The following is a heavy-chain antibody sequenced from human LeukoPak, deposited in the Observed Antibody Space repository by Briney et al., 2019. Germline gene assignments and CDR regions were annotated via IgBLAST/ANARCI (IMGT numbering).Heavy chain of an antibody. V-gene: IGHV4-59*08. J-gene: IGHJ4*02. CDR3: TRRRGGGDGFFDY. CDR2: IYYSGST. D-gene: IGHD3-16*01. CDR1: GDSISDYS. Sequence: SETLSLTCTVSGDSISDYSWSWIRQPPGKGLEWFGYIYYSGSTKYNPSLKSRVTMSVDTSKNQFSLKLSSVTAADTAVYYCTRRRGGGDGFFDYWGQGTLVTVSS.